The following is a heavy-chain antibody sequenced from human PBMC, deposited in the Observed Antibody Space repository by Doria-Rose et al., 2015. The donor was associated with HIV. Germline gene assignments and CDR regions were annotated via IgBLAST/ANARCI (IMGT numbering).Heavy chain of an antibody. CDR2: IFSDDER. CDR3: ARIKSSRWYHKYYFDF. J-gene: IGHJ4*02. V-gene: IGHV2-26*01. Sequence: QITLKESGPVLVKPTETLTLTCTVSGVSLSSPGMGVSWIRQPPGKALEWLANIFSDDERSYNTSLKSRLTISSVTSKSQVVLIMTDMDPVDTATYYCARIKSSRWYHKYYFDFWGQGTLVIVSA. D-gene: IGHD6-13*01. CDR1: GVSLSSPGMG.